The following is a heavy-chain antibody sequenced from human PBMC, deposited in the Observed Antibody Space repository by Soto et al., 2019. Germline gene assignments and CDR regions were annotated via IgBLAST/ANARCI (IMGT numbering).Heavy chain of an antibody. J-gene: IGHJ4*02. CDR2: IYYSGST. CDR1: GGSIRDRSYY. CDR3: ARHATLGKSAYFDY. V-gene: IGHV4-39*01. Sequence: LETLCLTYTVSGGSIRDRSYYWIRIRQPPGKGLEWIGSIYYSGSTYYNPSLKSRVTISVDTSKNQFSLKLSSVTAADTAVYYCARHATLGKSAYFDYWGQGTLVTVSS.